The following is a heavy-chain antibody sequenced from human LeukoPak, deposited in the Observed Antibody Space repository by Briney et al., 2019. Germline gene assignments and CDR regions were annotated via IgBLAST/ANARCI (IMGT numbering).Heavy chain of an antibody. CDR3: AKGEKTTVTTPDY. V-gene: IGHV3-23*01. Sequence: GGSLRLSCAASGFTFSSSAMSWVRQVPGKGLEWVSSFSGSGGSTYYADSVKGRFTISRDNSKNTLYLQMDSLRAEDTAVYYCAKGEKTTVTTPDYWGQGTLVTVSP. CDR1: GFTFSSSA. D-gene: IGHD4-17*01. CDR2: FSGSGGST. J-gene: IGHJ4*02.